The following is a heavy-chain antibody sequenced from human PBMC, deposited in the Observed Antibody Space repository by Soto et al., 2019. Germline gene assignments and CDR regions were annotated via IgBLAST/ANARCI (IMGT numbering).Heavy chain of an antibody. J-gene: IGHJ6*03. CDR1: GGTFSSYA. V-gene: IGHV1-69*06. CDR2: IIPIFGTA. Sequence: SVKVSCKASGGTFSSYAISWVRQAPGQGLEWMGGIIPIFGTANYAQKFQGRVTITADKSTSTAYMELSSLRSEDTAVYYCASSYCTNGVCQEYCYYYYMDIWGKGTTVTVSS. CDR3: ASSYCTNGVCQEYCYYYYMDI. D-gene: IGHD2-8*01.